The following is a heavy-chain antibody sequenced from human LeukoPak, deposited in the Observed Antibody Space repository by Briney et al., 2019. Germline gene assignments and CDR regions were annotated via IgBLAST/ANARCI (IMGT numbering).Heavy chain of an antibody. CDR1: GFTFDDYA. D-gene: IGHD6-13*01. V-gene: IGHV3-9*01. J-gene: IGHJ4*02. CDR3: AKGRYSSSWYYFDY. CDR2: ISWNSGSI. Sequence: SGGSLRLSCAASGFTFDDYAMHWVRQAPGKALGGSSVISWNSGSIGYADSVKGRFTISRDNAKNSLYLQMNSLRAEDTALYYCAKGRYSSSWYYFDYWGQGTLVTVSS.